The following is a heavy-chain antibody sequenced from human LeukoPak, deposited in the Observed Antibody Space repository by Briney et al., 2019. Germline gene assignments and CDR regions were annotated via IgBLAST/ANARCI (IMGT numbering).Heavy chain of an antibody. J-gene: IGHJ4*02. CDR2: IKQDGSEK. Sequence: GGSLRLSCAASGFTFSSYWMSWVRQAPGKGLEWVANIKQDGSEKYYVDSVKGRFTISRDNAKNSLYLQMNSPRAEDTAVYYCARDAYYYDSSGYYYYFDYWGQGTLVTVSS. CDR3: ARDAYYYDSSGYYYYFDY. D-gene: IGHD3-22*01. V-gene: IGHV3-7*01. CDR1: GFTFSSYW.